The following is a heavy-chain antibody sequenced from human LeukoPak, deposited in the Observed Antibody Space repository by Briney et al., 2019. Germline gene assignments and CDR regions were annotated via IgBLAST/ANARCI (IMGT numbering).Heavy chain of an antibody. CDR3: AREGRSSSPMDY. J-gene: IGHJ4*02. CDR1: GXSFNSYW. D-gene: IGHD6-6*01. CDR2: IYPGDSDT. V-gene: IGHV5-51*01. Sequence: GESLKISFQGSGXSFNSYWIGWVRQLPGKGLEWMGIIYPGDSDTRYSPSFQGQATISADKSISTAYLQWGSLKASDTAMYYCAREGRSSSPMDYWGQGTLVTVSS.